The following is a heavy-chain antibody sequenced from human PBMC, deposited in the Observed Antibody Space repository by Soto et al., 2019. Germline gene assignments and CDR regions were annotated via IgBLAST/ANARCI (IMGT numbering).Heavy chain of an antibody. CDR1: GFTFSSYA. CDR2: ISGSGGST. J-gene: IGHJ3*02. D-gene: IGHD1-26*01. CDR3: AKDSPYSASYKEDGFDI. V-gene: IGHV3-23*01. Sequence: GGSLRLSCEVSGFTFSSYAMSWVRQAPGRGLEWVSSISGSGGSTYHADSVNGRFTISRDNSKNTVFLQMNSLRAEDTAVYYCAKDSPYSASYKEDGFDIWGQGSLVTVSS.